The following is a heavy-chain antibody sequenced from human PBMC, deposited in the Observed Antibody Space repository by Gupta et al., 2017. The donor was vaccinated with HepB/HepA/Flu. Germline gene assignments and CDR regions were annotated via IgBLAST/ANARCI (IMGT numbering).Heavy chain of an antibody. V-gene: IGHV4-34*01. CDR2: INHSGST. CDR1: GGSFSGYY. CDR3: ARVARKYSSSSRGYYYYGMDV. J-gene: IGHJ6*02. D-gene: IGHD6-6*01. Sequence: QVQLQQWGAGLLKPSETLSLTCAVYGGSFSGYYWSWIRQPPGKGLEWIGEINHSGSTNYNPSLKSRVTISVDTSKNQFSLKLSSVTAADTAVYYCARVARKYSSSSRGYYYYGMDVWGQGTTVTVSS.